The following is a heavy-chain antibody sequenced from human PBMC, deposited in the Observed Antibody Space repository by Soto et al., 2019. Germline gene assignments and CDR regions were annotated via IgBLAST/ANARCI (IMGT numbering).Heavy chain of an antibody. Sequence: WETLSLTCTVPVGSVNIGTYYWSWIRQPPGKGLEWIGFIHYSGSTNYNPSLKGRVTMSVDTSKNRFSLKLTSVNTADTAVYYCARPHGGSSGWDNWFDPWGQGTLVTVSS. CDR2: IHYSGST. CDR3: ARPHGGSSGWDNWFDP. D-gene: IGHD6-25*01. J-gene: IGHJ5*02. CDR1: VGSVNIGTYY. V-gene: IGHV4-61*01.